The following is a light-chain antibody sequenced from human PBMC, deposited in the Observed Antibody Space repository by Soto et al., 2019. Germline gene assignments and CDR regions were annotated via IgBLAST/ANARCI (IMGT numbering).Light chain of an antibody. V-gene: IGKV1-27*01. CDR2: AAS. CDR1: QGIRNC. J-gene: IGKJ3*01. CDR3: QKYSSVPV. Sequence: DIQMTQSPTSLSASVGDRVTITCRASQGIRNCVSWYQQKPGKAPKLLIYAASTLQSGVPSRFSGSGSRTDFPLIINSLPPEDVATYSCQKYSSVPVFGPGTKVEIK.